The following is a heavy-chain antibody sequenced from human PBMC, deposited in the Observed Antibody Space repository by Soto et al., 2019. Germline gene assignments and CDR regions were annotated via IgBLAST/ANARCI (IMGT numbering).Heavy chain of an antibody. Sequence: GGPVKVSCKASGYTFTSYGISWVRQAPGQGLEWMGWISAYNGNTNYAQKLQGRVTMTTDTSTSTAYMELRSLRSDDTAVYYCARDSFRSGWYTGFWFDPWGQGTLVTVSS. CDR2: ISAYNGNT. CDR1: GYTFTSYG. D-gene: IGHD6-19*01. CDR3: ARDSFRSGWYTGFWFDP. V-gene: IGHV1-18*04. J-gene: IGHJ5*02.